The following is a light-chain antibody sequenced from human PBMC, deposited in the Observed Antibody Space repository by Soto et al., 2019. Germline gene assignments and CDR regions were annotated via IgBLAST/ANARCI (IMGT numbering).Light chain of an antibody. CDR1: QSVSSSY. V-gene: IGKV3-20*01. Sequence: EIVLTQSPGTLSLSPGERATLSCRAGQSVSSSYLAWYQQKPGQAPRLLIYGASSRATGIPDRFSGSGSGTDFTLTISRLEPEDFAVYYCQQYGSSPPLTFGGGTRLEI. J-gene: IGKJ5*01. CDR2: GAS. CDR3: QQYGSSPPLT.